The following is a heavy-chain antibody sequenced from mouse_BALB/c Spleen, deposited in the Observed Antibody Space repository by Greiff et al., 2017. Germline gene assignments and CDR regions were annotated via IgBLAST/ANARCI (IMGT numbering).Heavy chain of an antibody. CDR3: ARGRYFDY. CDR1: GYSITSDYA. V-gene: IGHV3-2*02. Sequence: EVQLVESGPGLVKPSQSLSLTCTVTGYSITSDYAWNWIRQFPGNKLEWMGYISYSGSTSYNPSLKSRISITRDTSKNQFFLQLNSVTTEDTATYYCARGRYFDYWGQGTTLTVSS. CDR2: ISYSGST. D-gene: IGHD3-3*01. J-gene: IGHJ2*01.